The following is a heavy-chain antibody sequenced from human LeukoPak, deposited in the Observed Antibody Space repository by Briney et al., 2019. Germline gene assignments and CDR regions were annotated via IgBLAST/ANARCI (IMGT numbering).Heavy chain of an antibody. J-gene: IGHJ4*02. CDR1: GFSFSSYN. V-gene: IGHV3-23*01. Sequence: GGSLRLSCEASGFSFSSYNMDWVRQTPGKGLEWVSAISGSGGSTYYADSVKGRFTISRDNSKNTLYLQMNSLRAEDTAVYYCAKDLSRGSYFPGLFDYWGQGTLVTVSS. D-gene: IGHD1-26*01. CDR2: ISGSGGST. CDR3: AKDLSRGSYFPGLFDY.